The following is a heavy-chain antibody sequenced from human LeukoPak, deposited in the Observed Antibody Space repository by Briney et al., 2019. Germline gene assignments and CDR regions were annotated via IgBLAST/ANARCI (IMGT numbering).Heavy chain of an antibody. CDR3: ARAGIQLWLYFDY. Sequence: PGGSLRLSCAASGFTVSSNYMSWVRQAPGKGLEWVSVIYSGGSTYYADSVKGRFTIFRDNSKNTLYLQMNSLRAEDTAVYYCARAGIQLWLYFDYWGQGTLVTVSS. J-gene: IGHJ4*02. CDR2: IYSGGST. D-gene: IGHD5-18*01. V-gene: IGHV3-66*01. CDR1: GFTVSSNY.